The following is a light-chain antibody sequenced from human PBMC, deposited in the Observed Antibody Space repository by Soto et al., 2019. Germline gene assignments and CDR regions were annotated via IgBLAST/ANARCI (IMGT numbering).Light chain of an antibody. V-gene: IGKV1-39*01. CDR3: QQSYSIPLT. Sequence: DIQMTQSPSSLTASVGDRVTITCRASQSISSYLNWYQQKPGKAPKLLIYAASSLQSGVPSRFSGSGSGTDFTLTISSLHPEDFATYYFQQSYSIPLTLGGGTKVEIK. J-gene: IGKJ4*01. CDR2: AAS. CDR1: QSISSY.